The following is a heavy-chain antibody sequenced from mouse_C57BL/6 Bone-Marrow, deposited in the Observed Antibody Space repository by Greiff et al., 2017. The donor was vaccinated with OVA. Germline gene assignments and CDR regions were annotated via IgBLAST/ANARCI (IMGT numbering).Heavy chain of an antibody. J-gene: IGHJ3*01. Sequence: EVMLVESGAGLVKPGGSLKLSCAASGFTFSSYAMSWVRQTPEKRLEWVAYISSGGDYIYYADTVKGRFTISRDNARNTLYLQMSSLKSEDTAMYYCTRGSGAWFAYRGQGTLVTVSA. V-gene: IGHV5-9-1*02. CDR1: GFTFSSYA. CDR3: TRGSGAWFAY. CDR2: ISSGGDYI.